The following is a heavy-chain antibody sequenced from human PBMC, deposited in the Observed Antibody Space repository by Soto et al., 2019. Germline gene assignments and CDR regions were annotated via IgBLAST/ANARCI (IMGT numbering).Heavy chain of an antibody. D-gene: IGHD3-22*01. Sequence: QVQLQQWGAGLLKPSETLSLTCAVYGGSFSDYYWSWIRQPPGKGLEWIGEINHSGSTNYNPSLKSRFTILVYTSQHPVAPKLSSVTAADTAVYYCARAPRAEITLTVVVRYFDHWGQGTLVTVST. CDR3: ARAPRAEITLTVVVRYFDH. V-gene: IGHV4-34*01. CDR1: GGSFSDYY. CDR2: INHSGST. J-gene: IGHJ4*02.